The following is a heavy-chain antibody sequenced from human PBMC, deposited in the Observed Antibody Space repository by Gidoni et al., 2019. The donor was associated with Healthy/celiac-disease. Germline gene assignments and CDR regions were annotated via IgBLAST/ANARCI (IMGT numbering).Heavy chain of an antibody. J-gene: IGHJ4*02. CDR2: FDPEDGET. D-gene: IGHD6-13*01. V-gene: IGHV1-24*01. CDR1: GYTLTELS. CDR3: ATSNSSSWKY. Sequence: QVQLVQSGAAVKKPGASVKVSCTVSGYTLTELSMHWVRQAPGKGLEWMGGFDPEDGETIYAQKFQGRVTMTKDTSTDTAYMELSSLRSEDTAVYYCATSNSSSWKYWGQGTLVTVSS.